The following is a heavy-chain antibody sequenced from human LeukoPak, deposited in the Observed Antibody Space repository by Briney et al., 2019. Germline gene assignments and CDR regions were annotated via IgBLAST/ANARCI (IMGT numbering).Heavy chain of an antibody. CDR3: AKDVITIFGVGPNWFDP. Sequence: GGSLRLSCAASGFTFSSYGMHWVRQAPGKGLEWVAFIRYDGSNTYYADSVKGRFTISRDNSKNTLYLQMNSLRAEDTAVYYCAKDVITIFGVGPNWFDPWGQGTLVTVSS. CDR2: IRYDGSNT. D-gene: IGHD3-3*01. V-gene: IGHV3-30*02. J-gene: IGHJ5*02. CDR1: GFTFSSYG.